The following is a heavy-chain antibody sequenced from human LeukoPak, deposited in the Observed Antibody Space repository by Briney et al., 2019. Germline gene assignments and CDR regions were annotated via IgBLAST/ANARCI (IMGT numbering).Heavy chain of an antibody. D-gene: IGHD6-19*01. V-gene: IGHV3-15*01. Sequence: GGSLRLSCAASGFTFSNAWMSWVRQAPGKGLEWVGRIKSKTAGGTTDYAAPVKGRFTISRDDSKNTLYLQMNSLKTEDTAVYYCTTRRVAVATYFDYWGQGTLVTVSS. CDR2: IKSKTAGGTT. CDR1: GFTFSNAW. J-gene: IGHJ4*02. CDR3: TTRRVAVATYFDY.